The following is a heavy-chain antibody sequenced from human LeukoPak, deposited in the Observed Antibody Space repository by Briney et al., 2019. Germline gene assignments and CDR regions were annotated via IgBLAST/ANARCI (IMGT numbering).Heavy chain of an antibody. CDR3: ARSLFRTSGGYYYMDV. CDR2: IIPIFGTA. CDR1: GGAFSNYA. D-gene: IGHD3/OR15-3a*01. J-gene: IGHJ6*03. V-gene: IGHV1-69*05. Sequence: SVKVSCKASGGAFSNYAISWVRQAPGQGLEWMGRIIPIFGTADYAQKFQGRVTITTDESTSTAYMELSSLTSEDTAVYYCARSLFRTSGGYYYMDVWDKGTTVTVSS.